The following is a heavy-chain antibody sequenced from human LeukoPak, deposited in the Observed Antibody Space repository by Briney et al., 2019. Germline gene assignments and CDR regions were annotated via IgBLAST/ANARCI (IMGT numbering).Heavy chain of an antibody. J-gene: IGHJ4*02. Sequence: GGSLRLSSAASGFTFSNAWMTWVRQAPGKGLEWVGRIKSRSDAGTTDYAAPVKGRFTISRDDSKNTLYLQMNSLKTEDTAVYYCTTDLGITMIRGVFVFWGQGTLVTVSS. D-gene: IGHD3-10*01. CDR2: IKSRSDAGTT. V-gene: IGHV3-15*01. CDR3: TTDLGITMIRGVFVF. CDR1: GFTFSNAW.